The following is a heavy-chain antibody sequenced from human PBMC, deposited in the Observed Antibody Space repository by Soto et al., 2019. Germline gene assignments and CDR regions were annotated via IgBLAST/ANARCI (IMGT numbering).Heavy chain of an antibody. Sequence: QVQLVQSGAEVKKPGSSVKVSCKASGGTFSSYAISWVRQAPGQGLEWMGGLIPIFGTANYAQKFQGRVTITADESTSTDYMELSSLRSEDTAVYYCARSWAGTYDFQHWGQGTLVTVSS. V-gene: IGHV1-69*01. D-gene: IGHD6-19*01. CDR3: ARSWAGTYDFQH. J-gene: IGHJ1*01. CDR2: LIPIFGTA. CDR1: GGTFSSYA.